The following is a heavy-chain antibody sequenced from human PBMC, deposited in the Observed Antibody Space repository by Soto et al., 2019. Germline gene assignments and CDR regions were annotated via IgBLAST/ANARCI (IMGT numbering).Heavy chain of an antibody. J-gene: IGHJ6*02. CDR1: GGTFNSYA. CDR2: IIPIFGTA. Sequence: ASVKVSCKASGGTFNSYAISWVRQAPGQGLEWMGGIIPIFGTANYAQKFQGRVTITADESTSTAYMELSSLRSEDTAVYYCARASAGPPEDRDYDFWSYKYYYYGMDVWGQGTTVTVSS. D-gene: IGHD3-3*01. V-gene: IGHV1-69*13. CDR3: ARASAGPPEDRDYDFWSYKYYYYGMDV.